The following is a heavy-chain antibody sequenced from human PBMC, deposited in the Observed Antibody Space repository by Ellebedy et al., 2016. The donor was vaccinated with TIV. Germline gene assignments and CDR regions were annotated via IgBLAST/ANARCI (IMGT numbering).Heavy chain of an antibody. V-gene: IGHV1-2*02. J-gene: IGHJ4*02. CDR1: GYNFYY. CDR2: INPLSGAT. Sequence: AASVKVSCKGSGYNFYYFHWVRQAPGQGLEWMGWINPLSGATEYAQKFQGRVTMTRDPSISTAYMELSRLGSDDTAVYYCGRSGYGSGWSVDYWGQGTLVTVSS. D-gene: IGHD6-19*01. CDR3: GRSGYGSGWSVDY.